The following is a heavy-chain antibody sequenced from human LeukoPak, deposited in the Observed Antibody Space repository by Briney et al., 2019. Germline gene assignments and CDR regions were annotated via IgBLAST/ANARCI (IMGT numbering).Heavy chain of an antibody. CDR2: IYYSGST. J-gene: IGHJ4*02. V-gene: IGHV4-39*07. D-gene: IGHD1-26*01. CDR3: ARFRSSGSLQADY. CDR1: GGSISSSTYS. Sequence: SETLSLTCTVSGGSISSSTYSWGWIRQPPGKGLEWIGIIYYSGSTDYNPSLKSRVTISVDTSKNQLSLRLSSVTAADTAVYYCARFRSSGSLQADYWGQGTLVTVSS.